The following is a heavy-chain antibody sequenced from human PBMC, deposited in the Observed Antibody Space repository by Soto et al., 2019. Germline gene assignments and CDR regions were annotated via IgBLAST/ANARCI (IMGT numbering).Heavy chain of an antibody. D-gene: IGHD3-3*01. J-gene: IGHJ4*02. CDR2: IFWDDDK. CDR3: ARIFDFWSGYYFSY. Sequence: SGPTLVNPTQTLTLTCTFSGFSLSTIGVAVGWIRQAPRKAPEGLAFIFWDDDKRYSPSLENRPTITQDTSKNQVVLTMTNMDPVDTATYYCARIFDFWSGYYFSYWGRGTLVTVPQ. CDR1: GFSLSTIGVA. V-gene: IGHV2-5*02.